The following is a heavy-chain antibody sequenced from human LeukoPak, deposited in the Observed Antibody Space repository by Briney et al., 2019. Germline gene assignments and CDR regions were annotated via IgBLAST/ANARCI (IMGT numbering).Heavy chain of an antibody. CDR2: IGVYNGYT. CDR3: ARHHNYDSSGYQDDAFDI. D-gene: IGHD3-22*01. J-gene: IGHJ3*02. CDR1: GYTFSTGG. Sequence: ASVKVSCKASGYTFSTGGISWVRQAPGQGLEWMGWIGVYNGYTNYAQKVQGRVAMTTDTSPTTAYMELRSLRSDDTAVYYCARHHNYDSSGYQDDAFDIWGQGTMVTVSS. V-gene: IGHV1-18*01.